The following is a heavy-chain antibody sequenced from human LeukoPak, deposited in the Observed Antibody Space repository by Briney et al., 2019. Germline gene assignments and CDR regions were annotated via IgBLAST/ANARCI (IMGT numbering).Heavy chain of an antibody. CDR1: GFTVSRTY. CDR3: ARDPSGTGTGFDI. V-gene: IGHV3-66*01. J-gene: IGHJ3*02. Sequence: GSLRLSCAALGFTVSRTYMRWVRQAPGKGLEWVSVIYVGGDIYYADSVRGRFAISRDNSKNTVYLQMNGLRGGDTAVYYCARDPSGTGTGFDIWGQGTMVTVSS. CDR2: IYVGGDI. D-gene: IGHD3/OR15-3a*01.